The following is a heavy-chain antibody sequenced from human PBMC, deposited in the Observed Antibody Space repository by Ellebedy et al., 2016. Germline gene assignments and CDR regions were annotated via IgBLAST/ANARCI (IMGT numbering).Heavy chain of an antibody. CDR1: GFTFSDHF. CDR3: AKWNGGWYAFEV. V-gene: IGHV4-59*11. CDR2: VFHTGTT. D-gene: IGHD6-19*01. Sequence: GSLRLSCAASGFTFSDHFMDWIRQAPGKGLEWIGYVFHTGTTNYNPSLKSRVTMSVDTSKSQFSLRLTSVTAADTAVYYCAKWNGGWYAFEVWGQGTMVTVSS. J-gene: IGHJ3*01.